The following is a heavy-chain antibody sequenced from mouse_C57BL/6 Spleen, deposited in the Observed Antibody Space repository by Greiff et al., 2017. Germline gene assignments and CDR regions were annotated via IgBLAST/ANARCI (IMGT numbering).Heavy chain of an antibody. CDR3: ARGYYGSSGGY. CDR1: GYTFTSYW. D-gene: IGHD1-1*01. J-gene: IGHJ2*01. CDR2: IDPSDSYT. Sequence: QVQLQQPGAELVMPGASVKLSCKASGYTFTSYWMHWVKQRPGQGLEWIGEIDPSDSYTNYNQKFKGKSTLTVDKSSSTAYMQLSSLTSDDAAVYYCARGYYGSSGGYWGQGTTLTVSS. V-gene: IGHV1-69*01.